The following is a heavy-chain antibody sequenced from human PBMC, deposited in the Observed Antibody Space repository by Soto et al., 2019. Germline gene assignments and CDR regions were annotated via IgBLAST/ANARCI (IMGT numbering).Heavy chain of an antibody. J-gene: IGHJ6*04. D-gene: IGHD5-18*01. CDR3: ASGPRGTATLVDYYGMDV. V-gene: IGHV5-51*07. Sequence: GESLKISCKGSGYSFTSYWIGWVHQMPGKGLEWMGIIYPGDSDTRYSPSFQGQVTISADKSISTAYLQWSSLKASDTAMYYCASGPRGTATLVDYYGMDVWGKGTSVTVSS. CDR1: GYSFTSYW. CDR2: IYPGDSDT.